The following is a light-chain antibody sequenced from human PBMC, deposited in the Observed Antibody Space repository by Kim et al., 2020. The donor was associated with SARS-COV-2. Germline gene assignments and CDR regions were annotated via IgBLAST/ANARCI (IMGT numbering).Light chain of an antibody. J-gene: IGLJ2*01. Sequence: VSEALGQTARTTCEGNNVGRKSVHWNQQRPGQAPVLVISRNNNRPSEIPERFSGSNSGDTATLTISRTHAGDEADYYCQIWDIDTVFGGGTQLTVL. CDR3: QIWDIDTV. CDR2: RNN. CDR1: NVGRKS. V-gene: IGLV3-9*01.